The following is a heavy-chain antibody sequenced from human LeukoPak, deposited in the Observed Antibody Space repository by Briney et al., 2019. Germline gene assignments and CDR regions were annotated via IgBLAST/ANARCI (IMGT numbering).Heavy chain of an antibody. Sequence: PGGSLRLSCAASGFTFSYYGMHWVRQAPGKGLEWVAVIWYDGSNKYYADSVKGRFTISRDNSNNTLYLQMNSLRAEDTAVYYCARDSDVVVVAAAVDYWGQGTLVTVSS. D-gene: IGHD2-15*01. CDR2: IWYDGSNK. CDR1: GFTFSYYG. CDR3: ARDSDVVVVAAAVDY. V-gene: IGHV3-33*01. J-gene: IGHJ4*02.